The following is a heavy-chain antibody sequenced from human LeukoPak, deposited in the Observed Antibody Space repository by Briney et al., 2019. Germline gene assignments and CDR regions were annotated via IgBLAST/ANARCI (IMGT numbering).Heavy chain of an antibody. CDR2: ISASGGST. CDR3: AKERQTGDYFTSDF. Sequence: GGSLRLSCAASGFTFSSSAMSWVRQVPGKGLEWVSGISASGGSTYYADSVRGRFTISRDNSKSTVYLQMNSLRADDTAVYYCAKERQTGDYFTSDFWGQGTLVTVSS. V-gene: IGHV3-23*01. J-gene: IGHJ4*02. D-gene: IGHD4-17*01. CDR1: GFTFSSSA.